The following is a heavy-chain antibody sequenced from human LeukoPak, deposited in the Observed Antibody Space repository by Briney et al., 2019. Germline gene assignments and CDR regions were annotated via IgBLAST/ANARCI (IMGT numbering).Heavy chain of an antibody. D-gene: IGHD2-2*02. J-gene: IGHJ5*02. CDR3: ARDGGEVPAAIRGWFDP. V-gene: IGHV1-18*01. Sequence: ASVKVSCKASGYTFTSYGISWARQAPGQGLEWMGWISAYNGNTNYAQKLQGRVTMTTDTSTSTAYMELRSLRSDDTAVYYCARDGGEVPAAIRGWFDPWGQGTLVTVSS. CDR2: ISAYNGNT. CDR1: GYTFTSYG.